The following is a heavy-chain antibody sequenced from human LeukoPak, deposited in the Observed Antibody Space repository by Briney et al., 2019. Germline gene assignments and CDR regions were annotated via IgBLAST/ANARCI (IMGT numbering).Heavy chain of an antibody. D-gene: IGHD3-10*01. CDR2: MYYRGNT. Sequence: PSETLSLTCTVSGGSISSYYWSWIRQPPGKGLEWIGYMYYRGNTNYDPSLKSRVTISIDTPNNQFSLKLSSVTAADTAVYYCAREAYYGSGSYFKLDSVALYFDSWGQGTLVTVSS. J-gene: IGHJ4*02. CDR1: GGSISSYY. V-gene: IGHV4-59*01. CDR3: AREAYYGSGSYFKLDSVALYFDS.